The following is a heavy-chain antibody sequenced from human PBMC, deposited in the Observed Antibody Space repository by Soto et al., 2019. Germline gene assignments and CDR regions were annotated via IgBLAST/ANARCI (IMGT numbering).Heavy chain of an antibody. CDR2: INAGNGNT. V-gene: IGHV1-3*01. J-gene: IGHJ4*02. Sequence: GASVKVSCKASGYTFTDYALHWVRQAPGQSLEWMGWINAGNGNTKYSQKFQGRVTITRDTSASTAYMELSSLRSEDTAVYYCARAVAVAADFDYWGQGTLVTVSS. CDR3: ARAVAVAADFDY. CDR1: GYTFTDYA. D-gene: IGHD6-19*01.